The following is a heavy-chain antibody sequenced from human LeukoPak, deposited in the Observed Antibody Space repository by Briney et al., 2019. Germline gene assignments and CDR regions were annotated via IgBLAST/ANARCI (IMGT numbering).Heavy chain of an antibody. CDR2: INPSGGRT. CDR3: ARDRFAIDILTGYGFDY. Sequence: ASVKVSCKASGYTFTSYYMHWVRQAPGQGLEWMGIINPSGGRTSYAQKFQGRVTMTRDTSTSTVYMELSSLRSEDTAVYYCARDRFAIDILTGYGFDYWGQGTLVTVPS. D-gene: IGHD3-9*01. V-gene: IGHV1-46*01. CDR1: GYTFTSYY. J-gene: IGHJ4*02.